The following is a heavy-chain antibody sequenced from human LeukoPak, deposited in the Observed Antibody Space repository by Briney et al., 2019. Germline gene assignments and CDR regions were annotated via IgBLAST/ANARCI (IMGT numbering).Heavy chain of an antibody. CDR3: AKERIVVVTVFDY. J-gene: IGHJ4*02. CDR1: GFSFSNYG. V-gene: IGHV3-30*02. CDR2: IRYDGSNK. Sequence: PGGSLRLSCAASGFSFSNYGMHWVRQAPGKRLEWVAFIRYDGSNKYYADSVKGRFTISRDNAKNSLYLQMNSLRAEDTAVYYCAKERIVVVTVFDYWGQGTLVTVSS. D-gene: IGHD3-22*01.